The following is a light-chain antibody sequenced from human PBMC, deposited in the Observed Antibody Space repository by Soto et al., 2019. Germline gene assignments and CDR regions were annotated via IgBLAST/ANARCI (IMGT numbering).Light chain of an antibody. CDR3: QQYNSYSVWT. CDR2: DAS. V-gene: IGKV1-5*01. CDR1: QTISTW. J-gene: IGKJ1*01. Sequence: DIQMTQSPSTLSGSVGDRVSITCRASQTISTWLSWYQQKPGKAPKLLIYDASSLESGVPSRFSGSGSGTEFTLTISSLQPDDFATYYCQQYNSYSVWTFGQGTKVDI.